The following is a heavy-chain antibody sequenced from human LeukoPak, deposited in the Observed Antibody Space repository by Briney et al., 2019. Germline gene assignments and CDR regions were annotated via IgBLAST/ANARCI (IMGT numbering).Heavy chain of an antibody. CDR1: GGSISSGGSY. CDR2: IYYSGST. CDR3: ARGSYGLDYFDY. J-gene: IGHJ4*02. Sequence: PSETLSLTCTVSGGSISSGGSYWSWIRQHPGKGLEWIGYIYYSGSTYYNPSLKSRVTISVDTFKNQFSLKLSSVTAADTAVYYCARGSYGLDYFDYWGQGTLVTVSS. V-gene: IGHV4-31*03. D-gene: IGHD3-16*01.